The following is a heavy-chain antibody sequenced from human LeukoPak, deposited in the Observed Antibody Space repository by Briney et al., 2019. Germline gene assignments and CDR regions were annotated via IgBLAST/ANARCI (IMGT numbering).Heavy chain of an antibody. CDR1: GFTFSSYG. V-gene: IGHV3-30*18. Sequence: PGRSLRLSCAASGFTFSSYGMHWVRQAPGKGLEWVAVISYDGSNKYYADSVKGRFTISRDNSKNTLYLQMNSLRAEDTAVYYCAKTYSSSWYGDYWGQGTLVTVSS. CDR2: ISYDGSNK. J-gene: IGHJ4*02. D-gene: IGHD6-13*01. CDR3: AKTYSSSWYGDY.